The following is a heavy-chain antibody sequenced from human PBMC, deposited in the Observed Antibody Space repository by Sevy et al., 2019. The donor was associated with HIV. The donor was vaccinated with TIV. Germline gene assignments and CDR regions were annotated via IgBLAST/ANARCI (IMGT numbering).Heavy chain of an antibody. CDR2: IYYSGST. D-gene: IGHD3-3*01. V-gene: IGHV4-61*01. CDR3: ARGRSTIFGVDNVYYYYGMDV. CDR1: GGSVSSGSYY. J-gene: IGHJ6*02. Sequence: SETLSLTCTVSGGSVSSGSYYWSWIRQPPGKGLEWIGYIYYSGSTNYNPSLKSRVTISVDTSKNQFSLKLSSVTAAETAVYYCARGRSTIFGVDNVYYYYGMDVWGQGTTVTVSS.